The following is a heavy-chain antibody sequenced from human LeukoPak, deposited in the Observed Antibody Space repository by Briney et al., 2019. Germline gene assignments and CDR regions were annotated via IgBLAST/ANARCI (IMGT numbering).Heavy chain of an antibody. D-gene: IGHD2-15*01. CDR3: ARPRGYCSGGSCYVDY. J-gene: IGHJ4*02. CDR2: INSDGTST. V-gene: IGHV3-74*01. CDR1: GFTFSTYW. Sequence: PGGSLRLSCAASGFTFSTYWMHWVRQVPGKGLVWVSRINSDGTSTSYADSVKGRFTISRDNAKNTLYLQMNSLRAEDMAVYYCARPRGYCSGGSCYVDYWGQGTLVTVSS.